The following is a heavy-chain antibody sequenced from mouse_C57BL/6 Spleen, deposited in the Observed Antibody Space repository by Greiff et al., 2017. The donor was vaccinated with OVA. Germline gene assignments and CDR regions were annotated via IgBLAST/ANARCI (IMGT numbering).Heavy chain of an antibody. CDR1: GFTFSSYG. CDR3: ARLGSSYSMDY. J-gene: IGHJ4*01. D-gene: IGHD1-1*01. Sequence: EVKLVESGGDLVKPGGSLKLSCAASGFTFSSYGMSWVCQTPDKRLEWVATISSGGSYTYYPDSVKGRFTISRDNAKNSLYLQMSSLKSEDTAMYYCARLGSSYSMDYWGQGTSVTVSS. V-gene: IGHV5-6*01. CDR2: ISSGGSYT.